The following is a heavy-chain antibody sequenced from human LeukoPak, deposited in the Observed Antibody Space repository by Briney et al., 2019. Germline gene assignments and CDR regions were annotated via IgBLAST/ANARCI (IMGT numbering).Heavy chain of an antibody. Sequence: SVEVSCKASGGTFSSYAISWVRQAPGQGLEWMGGIIPIFGTANYAQKFQGRVTITADESTSTAYMELSSLRSEDTAVYYCARLNCSSTSCYAGTYYYYGMDVWGQGTTVTVSS. D-gene: IGHD2-2*01. CDR3: ARLNCSSTSCYAGTYYYYGMDV. CDR2: IIPIFGTA. V-gene: IGHV1-69*13. J-gene: IGHJ6*02. CDR1: GGTFSSYA.